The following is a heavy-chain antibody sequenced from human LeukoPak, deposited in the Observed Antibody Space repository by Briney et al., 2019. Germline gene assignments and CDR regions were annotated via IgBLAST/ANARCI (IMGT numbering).Heavy chain of an antibody. CDR3: ARHGEGYDILTGYYDPFDY. CDR2: IYYSGST. D-gene: IGHD3-9*01. Sequence: SETLSLTCTVSGGSISSSSYYWGWIRQPPGKGLEWLGSIYYSGSTYYNPSLKSRVTISVDTSKNQSSLKLSSVTAADTAVYYCARHGEGYDILTGYYDPFDYWGQGTLVTVSS. J-gene: IGHJ4*02. CDR1: GGSISSSSYY. V-gene: IGHV4-39*01.